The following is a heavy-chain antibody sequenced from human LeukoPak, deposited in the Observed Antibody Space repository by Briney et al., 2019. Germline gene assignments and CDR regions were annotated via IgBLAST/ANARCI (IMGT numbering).Heavy chain of an antibody. J-gene: IGHJ1*01. CDR2: FDPEDGET. D-gene: IGHD3-22*01. CDR1: GYTLTELS. V-gene: IGHV1-24*01. Sequence: ASVKVSCKVSGYTLTELSMHWVRQAPGKGLEWMGGFDPEDGETIYAQKFQGRVTMTEDTSTDTAYMQLSSLRSEDTAEYQFETRGGGYYDSSCHYSSVWSFQHWGQGTLVTVSS. CDR3: ETRGGGYYDSSCHYSSVWSFQH.